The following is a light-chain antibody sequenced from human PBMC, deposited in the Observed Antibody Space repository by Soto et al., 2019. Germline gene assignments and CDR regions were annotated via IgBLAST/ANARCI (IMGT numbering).Light chain of an antibody. Sequence: DIQMTQSPSSLSASVGDRVTITCRASQSISSYLNWYHQKPGNAPKVLIYAASNLQSGVPSRFSGSGSGTDFTLTISSLQPEDFATYYCQQSYSTPFPFGPGTKVDIK. V-gene: IGKV1-39*01. CDR3: QQSYSTPFP. J-gene: IGKJ3*01. CDR1: QSISSY. CDR2: AAS.